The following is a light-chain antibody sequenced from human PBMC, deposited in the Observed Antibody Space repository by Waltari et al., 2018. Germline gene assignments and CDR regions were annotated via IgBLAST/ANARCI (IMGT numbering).Light chain of an antibody. CDR1: QTISRY. J-gene: IGKJ2*01. V-gene: IGKV1-39*01. CDR3: QQSYSTPRT. CDR2: AAT. Sequence: DVQMTQSPSSLSASVGDTVTITCRASQTISRYLNWYQQQPGKAPKLLIYAATTLQSEVPSRFTGSGSGTDFTLTISSVQPEDFATYYCQQSYSTPRTFGQGTKLDSK.